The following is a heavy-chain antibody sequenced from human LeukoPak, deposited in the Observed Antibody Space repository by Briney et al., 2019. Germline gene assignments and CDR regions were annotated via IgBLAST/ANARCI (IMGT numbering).Heavy chain of an antibody. Sequence: QPPRSLRLSCAAARVTFSSYAMHSVRPAPGKRLAWVAVISHDGSNKYYADSVKGRFTISRDNSKNTLYLQMNSLRAEDTTVYYCARANWNGGYYYAMDVWGQGTTVTVSS. CDR3: ARANWNGGYYYAMDV. D-gene: IGHD1-1*01. V-gene: IGHV3-30-3*01. J-gene: IGHJ6*02. CDR2: ISHDGSNK. CDR1: RVTFSSYA.